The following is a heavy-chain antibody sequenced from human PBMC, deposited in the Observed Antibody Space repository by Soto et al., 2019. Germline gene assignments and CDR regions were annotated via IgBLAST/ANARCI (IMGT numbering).Heavy chain of an antibody. CDR2: ISSSSSTI. CDR3: ATGELWFGELLYFDY. J-gene: IGHJ4*02. CDR1: GFTFSSYS. D-gene: IGHD3-10*01. V-gene: IGHV3-48*02. Sequence: GGSLRLSCAASGFTFSSYSMNWVRQAPGKGLEWVSYISSSSSTIYYADSVKGRFTISRDNAKNSLHLQMNSLRDEDTAVYYCATGELWFGELLYFDYWGQGTLVTVSS.